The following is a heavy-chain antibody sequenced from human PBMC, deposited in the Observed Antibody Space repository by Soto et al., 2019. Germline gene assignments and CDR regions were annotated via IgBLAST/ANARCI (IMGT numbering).Heavy chain of an antibody. Sequence: GGSMRLSSAAAGFTFSSYAMSWVRQAPGKGLDEWSAVIDSGDSTYSADSVKGRFTISRDNSKNTLYLQMNSLRAEDTAVYYCARVKSGLRYFDWLGGHFDYWGQGTLVTVSS. CDR1: GFTFSSYA. CDR2: VIDSGDST. J-gene: IGHJ4*02. V-gene: IGHV3-23*01. CDR3: ARVKSGLRYFDWLGGHFDY. D-gene: IGHD3-9*01.